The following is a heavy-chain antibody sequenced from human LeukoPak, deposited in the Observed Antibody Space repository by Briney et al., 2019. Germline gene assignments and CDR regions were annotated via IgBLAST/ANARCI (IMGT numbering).Heavy chain of an antibody. J-gene: IGHJ6*02. V-gene: IGHV1-18*01. CDR2: ISGYNDTT. CDR1: GYTFTSYG. CDR3: ARFELADLTFSMAV. D-gene: IGHD3-10*01. Sequence: GASVSLSCKASGYTFTSYGINWVRQSTGQGLEWMGWISGYNDTTHYAQKFQGRVTVTTDTSTSTVYMELRSLRSDDTAVYYCARFELADLTFSMAVWGQGNTVTVCS.